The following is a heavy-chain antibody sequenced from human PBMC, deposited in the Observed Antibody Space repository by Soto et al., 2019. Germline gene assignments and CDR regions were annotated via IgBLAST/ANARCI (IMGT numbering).Heavy chain of an antibody. J-gene: IGHJ6*02. D-gene: IGHD1-26*01. V-gene: IGHV3-49*03. Sequence: GGSLRLSCTASGFTFGDYAMSWFRQAPGKGLEWVGFIRSKAYGGTTEYAASVKGRFTISRDDSKSIAYLQMNSLKTEDTAVYYCTRQPARELLRKYYYYGMDVWGQGTTVTVSS. CDR1: GFTFGDYA. CDR2: IRSKAYGGTT. CDR3: TRQPARELLRKYYYYGMDV.